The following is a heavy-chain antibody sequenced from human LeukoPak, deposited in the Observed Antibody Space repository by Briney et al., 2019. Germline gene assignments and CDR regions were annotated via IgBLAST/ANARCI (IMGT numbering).Heavy chain of an antibody. D-gene: IGHD5-24*01. CDR2: ISSNGGST. J-gene: IGHJ4*02. V-gene: IGHV3-64*01. CDR1: GFTFSSYA. Sequence: PGGSLRLSCAASGFTFSSYAMHWVRQAPGKGLEYVSAISSNGGSTYYANSVKGRFTISRDNSKNTLYLQMGSLRAEDMAVYYCARGRRDGYTVDYWGPGTLVTVSS. CDR3: ARGRRDGYTVDY.